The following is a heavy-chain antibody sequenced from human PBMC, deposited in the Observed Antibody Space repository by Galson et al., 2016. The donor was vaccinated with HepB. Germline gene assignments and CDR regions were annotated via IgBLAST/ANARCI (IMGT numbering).Heavy chain of an antibody. V-gene: IGHV1-46*01. Sequence: SVKVSCKASGYTFTSYYMHWVRQAPGQGLEWMGIINPSIGSTVYAQKFQGRVTMTRDTSPSTVYMELSSLRSEDTAVYYCAREGSRPWYNHYYYGMDVWGQGTTVTVSS. CDR1: GYTFTSYY. CDR3: AREGSRPWYNHYYYGMDV. J-gene: IGHJ6*02. CDR2: INPSIGST. D-gene: IGHD1-1*01.